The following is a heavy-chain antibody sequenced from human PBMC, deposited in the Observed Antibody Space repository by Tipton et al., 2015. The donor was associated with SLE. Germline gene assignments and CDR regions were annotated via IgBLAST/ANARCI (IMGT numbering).Heavy chain of an antibody. CDR3: AKDILGSGGV. CDR2: ISSSSSTI. V-gene: IGHV3-48*04. CDR1: GFTFSSYS. Sequence: SLRLSCAASGFTFSSYSMNWVRQAPGKGLEWVSYISSSSSTIYYADSVKGRFTISRDNSKNSLYLQMNSLRTEDTALYYCAKDILGSGGVWGQGTTVTVSS. J-gene: IGHJ6*02. D-gene: IGHD3-10*01.